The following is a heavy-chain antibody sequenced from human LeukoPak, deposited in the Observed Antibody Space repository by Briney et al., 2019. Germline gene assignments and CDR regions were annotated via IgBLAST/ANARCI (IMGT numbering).Heavy chain of an antibody. J-gene: IGHJ4*02. CDR2: INPNSGGT. CDR3: ARGRFRVTTSNACIGDY. D-gene: IGHD3-3*01. CDR1: GYTFTGYY. Sequence: ASVKVSCKASGYTFTGYYMHWVRQAPGQGLEWMGWINPNSGGTNYAQKFQGRVTMTRDTSKSTAYMELTSLKSDDTAVYYCARGRFRVTTSNACIGDYWGQGTLITVSS. V-gene: IGHV1-2*02.